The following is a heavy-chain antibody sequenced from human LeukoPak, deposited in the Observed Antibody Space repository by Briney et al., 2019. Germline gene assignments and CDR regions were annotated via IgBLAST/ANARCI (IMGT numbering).Heavy chain of an antibody. CDR2: IYYRSNWYN. V-gene: IGHV6-1*01. J-gene: IGHJ4*02. Sequence: SQTLSLTCAVSGDSLSSNSAAWDWLRQSPWRGREWLEMIYYRSNWYNDEAESVKSRITSNPDTSKNQFSLQLNSLTPEDTAVYYCTRDEQCLFYFDYWGQGSLATVS. D-gene: IGHD6-19*01. CDR1: GDSLSSNSAA. CDR3: TRDEQCLFYFDY.